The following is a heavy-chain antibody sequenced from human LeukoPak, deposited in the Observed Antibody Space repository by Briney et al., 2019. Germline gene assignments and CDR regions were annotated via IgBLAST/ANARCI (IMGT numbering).Heavy chain of an antibody. CDR3: ARQHYSTSSCDS. J-gene: IGHJ4*02. CDR2: IYYSGSS. CDR1: GGSISTYY. Sequence: SETLSLTCSVSGGSISTYYWSWIRQPPGKGLEWIGNIYYSGSSYYNPSLKSRVTVSVDTAKNQFSLKLSSVTAADTAVYYCARQHYSTSSCDSWGQGTLVTVST. V-gene: IGHV4-59*01. D-gene: IGHD6-6*01.